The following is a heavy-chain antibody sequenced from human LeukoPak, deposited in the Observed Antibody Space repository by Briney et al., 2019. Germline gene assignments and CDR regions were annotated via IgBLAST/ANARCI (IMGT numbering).Heavy chain of an antibody. D-gene: IGHD7-27*01. CDR1: GFTFSNHG. Sequence: PGGSLRLSCAASGFTFSNHGMHWVRQAPGKGLEWVAVIWYDGSNKYYADSVKGRFTISRDNSKKTLYLQINSLRAEDTAVYYCARETGDDAFDIWGQGTMVTVSS. J-gene: IGHJ3*02. V-gene: IGHV3-33*01. CDR2: IWYDGSNK. CDR3: ARETGDDAFDI.